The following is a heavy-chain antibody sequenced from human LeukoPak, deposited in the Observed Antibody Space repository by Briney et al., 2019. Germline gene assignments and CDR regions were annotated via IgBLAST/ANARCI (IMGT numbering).Heavy chain of an antibody. V-gene: IGHV3-66*01. J-gene: IGHJ4*02. CDR1: GFSVSSNF. D-gene: IGHD5-18*01. CDR2: IYSGGDT. Sequence: GGSLRLSCAASGFSVSSNFMSWVRQAPGKGLECVSVIYSGGDTYYADSVRGRFTISRDKSKNTLYLQMDSLRVEDTAVYYCARGGAAMAYYWGQGTLVTVSS. CDR3: ARGGAAMAYY.